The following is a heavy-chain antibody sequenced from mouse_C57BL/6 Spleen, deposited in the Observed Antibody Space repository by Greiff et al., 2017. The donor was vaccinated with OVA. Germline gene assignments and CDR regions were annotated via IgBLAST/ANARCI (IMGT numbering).Heavy chain of an antibody. D-gene: IGHD2-5*01. Sequence: EVKLVESGGGLVQPGGSLKLSCAASGFTFSDYYMYWVRQTPEKRLEWVAYISNGGGSTYYPDTVKGRFTISRDNAKNTLYLQMSRLKSEDTAMYYCARHDYSNYDAMDYWGQGTSVTVSS. CDR1: GFTFSDYY. J-gene: IGHJ4*01. V-gene: IGHV5-12*01. CDR2: ISNGGGST. CDR3: ARHDYSNYDAMDY.